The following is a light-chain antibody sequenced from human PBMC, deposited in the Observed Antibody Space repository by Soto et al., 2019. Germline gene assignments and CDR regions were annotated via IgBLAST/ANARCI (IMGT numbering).Light chain of an antibody. Sequence: QSALTQPASVSGSPGQSITIACTGTSSDVGSYNLVSWYQQHPGKAPKLMIYEVSKRPSGVSNRFSCSKSGNTASLTISGLQAEDEAHYYCCSYAGSSTPYVFGTGTKLTVL. CDR3: CSYAGSSTPYV. CDR2: EVS. V-gene: IGLV2-23*02. CDR1: SSDVGSYNL. J-gene: IGLJ1*01.